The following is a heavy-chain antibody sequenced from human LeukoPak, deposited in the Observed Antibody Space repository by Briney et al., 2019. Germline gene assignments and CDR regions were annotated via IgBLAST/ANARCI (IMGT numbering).Heavy chain of an antibody. CDR1: GFTFSSYW. D-gene: IGHD1-26*01. CDR2: INQDGSEK. J-gene: IGHJ4*02. CDR3: ARGGTYYKY. Sequence: AGGSLRLSCAASGFTFSSYWMSWVRQAPGKGLEWVANINQDGSEKYYVDSVKGRFTISRDNTKNSLYLQMNSLRAEDTTVYYCARGGTYYKYWGQGTLVTASS. V-gene: IGHV3-7*04.